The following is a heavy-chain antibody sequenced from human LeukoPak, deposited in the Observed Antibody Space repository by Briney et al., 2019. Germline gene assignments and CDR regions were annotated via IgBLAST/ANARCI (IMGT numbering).Heavy chain of an antibody. D-gene: IGHD2-8*01. Sequence: ASVKVSCKASGYTFTGYYMHWVRQAPGQGLEWMGWINPNSGGTNYAQKFQGRVTMTRDTSISTAYMELSRLRSDDTAVYYCARGGVRADIVLIVAGDWYGMDVWGQGTTVTVSS. CDR1: GYTFTGYY. CDR3: ARGGVRADIVLIVAGDWYGMDV. CDR2: INPNSGGT. V-gene: IGHV1-2*02. J-gene: IGHJ6*02.